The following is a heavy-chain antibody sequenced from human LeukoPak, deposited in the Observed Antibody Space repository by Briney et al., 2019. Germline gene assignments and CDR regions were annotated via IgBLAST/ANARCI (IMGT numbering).Heavy chain of an antibody. CDR2: INSDGSTT. J-gene: IGHJ4*02. Sequence: QSGGSLRLSCAASGFTFSSYWMHWVRQAPGKGLVWVSRINSDGSTTSYADSVKGRFTISRDNAKSTLYLQMNSLRAEDTAVYSCARVYDSFGYGPDYWGQGSLVTVSS. CDR3: ARVYDSFGYGPDY. D-gene: IGHD5-18*01. CDR1: GFTFSSYW. V-gene: IGHV3-74*01.